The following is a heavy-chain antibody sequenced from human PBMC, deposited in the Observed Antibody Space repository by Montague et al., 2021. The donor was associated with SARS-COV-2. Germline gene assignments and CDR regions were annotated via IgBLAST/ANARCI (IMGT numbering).Heavy chain of an antibody. CDR2: IYYSGST. Sequence: TLSLTCTVSGGSISSGGYYWSWIRQHPGKGLEWIGYIYYSGSTYYNPSLKSRVTISVDTSKNQFSLKLSSVTAAVTAVYYCARAPATIFGVVKQIDYWGQGTLVTVSS. D-gene: IGHD3-3*01. V-gene: IGHV4-31*03. CDR1: GGSISSGGYY. CDR3: ARAPATIFGVVKQIDY. J-gene: IGHJ4*02.